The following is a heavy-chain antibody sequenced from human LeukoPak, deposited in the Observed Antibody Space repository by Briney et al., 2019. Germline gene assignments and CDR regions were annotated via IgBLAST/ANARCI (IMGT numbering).Heavy chain of an antibody. D-gene: IGHD1-26*01. CDR1: GFTFGDYA. J-gene: IGHJ4*02. CDR3: TRDPRGTVGAPYYDY. Sequence: PGGSLRLSCTASGFTFGDYAMSWFRQAPGKGLEWVGFIRSKAYGGTTEYAASVKGRFTISRDDSKSIAYLQMNSLKTEDTAMYYCTRDPRGTVGAPYYDYWGQGTLVTVSS. V-gene: IGHV3-49*03. CDR2: IRSKAYGGTT.